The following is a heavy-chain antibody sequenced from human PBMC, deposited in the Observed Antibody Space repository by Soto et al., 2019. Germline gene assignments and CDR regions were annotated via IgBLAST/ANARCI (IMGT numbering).Heavy chain of an antibody. J-gene: IGHJ6*02. Sequence: QVQLVESGGGVVQPGRSLRLSCAASGFTFSSYGMHWVGQAPGKGLEWVAVLGYDGSNKYYADSVKGRFTISRDNSKNTLYLQMNSLRAEDTAVYYCARDQSLPPYAIYYYYGMDVWGQGTTVTVSS. CDR1: GFTFSSYG. V-gene: IGHV3-33*01. D-gene: IGHD2-2*01. CDR2: LGYDGSNK. CDR3: ARDQSLPPYAIYYYYGMDV.